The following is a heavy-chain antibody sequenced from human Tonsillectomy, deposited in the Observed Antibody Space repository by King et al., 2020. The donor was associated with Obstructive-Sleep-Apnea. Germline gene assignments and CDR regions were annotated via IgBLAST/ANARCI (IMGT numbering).Heavy chain of an antibody. D-gene: IGHD3-10*01. V-gene: IGHV1-69*04. CDR1: GGTFSSYA. CDR3: ARDLPDPRGEFSPYYYYGMDV. J-gene: IGHJ6*02. Sequence: VQLVQSGAEVKKPGSSVKVSCKASGGTFSSYAISWVRQAPGQGLEWMGRIIPILGIANYAQKFQGRVTITADKSTSTAYMELSSLRSEDTAVYYCARDLPDPRGEFSPYYYYGMDVWGQGTTVTVSS. CDR2: IIPILGIA.